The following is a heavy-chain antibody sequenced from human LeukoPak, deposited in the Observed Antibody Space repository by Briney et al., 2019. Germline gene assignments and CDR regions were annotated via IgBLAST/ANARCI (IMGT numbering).Heavy chain of an antibody. CDR2: SNHSGST. CDR1: GVSFDDYY. V-gene: IGHV4-34*01. J-gene: IGHJ4*02. CDR3: TRMTTGHDY. Sequence: PSETLSLTCAVSGVSFDDYYWAWVRQTPGKGLEWIGESNHSGSTNDSPALKSRVTLSIHTSRKQFPLNLRSVTVADAGTYYCTRMTTGHDYWGQGTLVTVSS. D-gene: IGHD4-17*01.